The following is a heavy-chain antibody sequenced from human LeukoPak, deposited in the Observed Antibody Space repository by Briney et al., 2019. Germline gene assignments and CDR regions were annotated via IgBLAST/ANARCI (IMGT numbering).Heavy chain of an antibody. J-gene: IGHJ4*02. CDR1: GFTVSSNY. Sequence: ARSLRLSCAASGFTVSSNYMSWVRQAPGKGLEWVSVIYSGGSTYYADSVKGRFTISRDNSKNTLYLQMNSLRAEDTAVYYCASSYDSSQFDYWGQGTLVTVSS. D-gene: IGHD3-22*01. CDR2: IYSGGST. CDR3: ASSYDSSQFDY. V-gene: IGHV3-53*01.